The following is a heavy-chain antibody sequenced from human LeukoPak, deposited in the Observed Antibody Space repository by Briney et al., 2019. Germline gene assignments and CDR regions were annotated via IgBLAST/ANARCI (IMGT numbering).Heavy chain of an antibody. CDR1: GFAFSSYA. V-gene: IGHV3-30-3*01. J-gene: IGHJ4*02. CDR2: ISYDGSNK. Sequence: GGSLRLSCAASGFAFSSYAMHWVRQAPGKGLEWVAVISYDGSNKYYADSVKGRFTISRDNSKNTLYLQMNSLRAEGTAVYYCAREGKYYDYVWGSYRPPYYFDYWGQGTLVTVSS. D-gene: IGHD3-16*02. CDR3: AREGKYYDYVWGSYRPPYYFDY.